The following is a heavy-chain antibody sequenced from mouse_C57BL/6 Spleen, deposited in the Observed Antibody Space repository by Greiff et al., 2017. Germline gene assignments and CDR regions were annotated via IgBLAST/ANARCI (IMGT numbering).Heavy chain of an antibody. D-gene: IGHD2-5*01. V-gene: IGHV1-50*01. Sequence: QVQLQQPGAELVKPGASVTLSCKASGYTFTSYWMQWVKQRPGQGLEWIGEIDPSDSYTNYNQKFKGKATLTVDTSSSTAYMQLSSLTSEDSAVYYCARRGYYSNSYYAMDYWGQGTSVTVSS. CDR1: GYTFTSYW. J-gene: IGHJ4*01. CDR2: IDPSDSYT. CDR3: ARRGYYSNSYYAMDY.